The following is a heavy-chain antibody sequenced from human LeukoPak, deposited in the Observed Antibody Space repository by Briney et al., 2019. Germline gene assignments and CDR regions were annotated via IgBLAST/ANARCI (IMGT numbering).Heavy chain of an antibody. CDR1: GYTFTGYY. CDR2: INPNSGGA. J-gene: IGHJ4*02. V-gene: IGHV1-2*02. D-gene: IGHD2-2*01. Sequence: ASVKVSCKASGYTFTGYYMHWVRQAPGQGLEWMGWINPNSGGANYAQKFQGRVTMTRDTSISTAYMELSRLRSDDTAVYYCARVRGVYCSSTSRYHFDYWGQGTLVTVSS. CDR3: ARVRGVYCSSTSRYHFDY.